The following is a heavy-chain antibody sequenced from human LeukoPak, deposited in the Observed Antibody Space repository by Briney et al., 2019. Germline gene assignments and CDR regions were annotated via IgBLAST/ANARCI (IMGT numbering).Heavy chain of an antibody. CDR3: GRVYVAVGMNYFDN. D-gene: IGHD2-8*01. J-gene: IGHJ4*02. CDR1: GYTFIDYY. CDR2: INPSGGGT. V-gene: IGHV1-46*01. Sequence: ASVKVSCKSSGYTFIDYYMHWVRQAPGQGLEWMGIINPSGGGTTYAQKFQGRVTMTRDTSTSTVFMDLSKQRQEGSAVIYCGRVYVAVGMNYFDNWGQGTLVTVSS.